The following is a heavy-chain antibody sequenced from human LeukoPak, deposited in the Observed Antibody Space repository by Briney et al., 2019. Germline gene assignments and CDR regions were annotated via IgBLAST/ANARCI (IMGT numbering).Heavy chain of an antibody. V-gene: IGHV1-18*03. CDR1: GYTFTSYG. Sequence: GASVKVSCKASGYTFTSYGISWVRQAPGQGLEWMGWISAYNGNTNYAQKLQGRVTLTSDTSASTAYMELSSLRSEDMAVYYCARPTEIADAFDIWGQGTMVTVSS. CDR2: ISAYNGNT. CDR3: ARPTEIADAFDI. D-gene: IGHD2-21*01. J-gene: IGHJ3*02.